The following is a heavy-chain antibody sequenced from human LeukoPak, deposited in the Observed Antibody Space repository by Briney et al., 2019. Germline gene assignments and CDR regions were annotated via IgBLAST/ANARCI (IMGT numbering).Heavy chain of an antibody. D-gene: IGHD3-22*01. CDR3: ARWKYYYDSSGYFQH. Sequence: SETLSLTCTVSGGSLISSSYYWGWIRQPPGMGREWIGSIFYSGSTYYNPSLKSRVTISVDTSKNQFSLKLSSVTAADTAVYYCARWKYYYDSSGYFQHWGQSTLVTVSS. CDR1: GGSLISSSYY. J-gene: IGHJ1*01. CDR2: IFYSGST. V-gene: IGHV4-39*07.